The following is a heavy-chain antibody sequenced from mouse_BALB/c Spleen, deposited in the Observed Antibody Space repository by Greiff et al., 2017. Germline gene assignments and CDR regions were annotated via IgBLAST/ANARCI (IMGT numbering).Heavy chain of an antibody. CDR2: ISSGSSTI. D-gene: IGHD2-2*01. V-gene: IGHV5-17*02. Sequence: EVKLVESGGGLVQPGGSRKLSCAASGFTFSSFGMHWVRQAPEKGLEWVAYISSGSSTIYYADTVKGRFTISRDNPKNTLFLQMTSLRSEDTAMYYCARDGYDKRAWFAYWGQGTLVTVSA. CDR3: ARDGYDKRAWFAY. J-gene: IGHJ3*01. CDR1: GFTFSSFG.